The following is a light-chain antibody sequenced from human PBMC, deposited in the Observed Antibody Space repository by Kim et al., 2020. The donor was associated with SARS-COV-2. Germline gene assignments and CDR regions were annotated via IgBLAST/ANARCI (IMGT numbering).Light chain of an antibody. V-gene: IGKV1-5*03. CDR2: LAS. CDR1: ESISNW. J-gene: IGKJ2*01. CDR3: QQYKTYST. Sequence: DIQMTQSPSTLSASVGDRVTITCRASESISNWVAWYQLKPGKAPKLLIYLASTLQSWVPPRFSGSGSGTEFTLTISYLQPDDFAAYYCQQYKTYSTFGQGTKLEI.